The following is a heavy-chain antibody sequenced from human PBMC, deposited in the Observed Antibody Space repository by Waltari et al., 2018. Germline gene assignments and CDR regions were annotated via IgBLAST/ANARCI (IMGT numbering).Heavy chain of an antibody. CDR2: IYHSGGT. CDR3: ARVTPAPDYGEPTFDY. CDR1: GYSISSGYY. D-gene: IGHD4-17*01. V-gene: IGHV4-38-2*01. Sequence: QVQLQESGPGLVKPSETLSLTCAVSGYSISSGYYWGWIRQPPGKGLEWIGSIYHSGGTYYNPSLKSRVTISVDTSKNQFSLKLSSVTAADTAVYYCARVTPAPDYGEPTFDYWGQGTLVTVSS. J-gene: IGHJ4*02.